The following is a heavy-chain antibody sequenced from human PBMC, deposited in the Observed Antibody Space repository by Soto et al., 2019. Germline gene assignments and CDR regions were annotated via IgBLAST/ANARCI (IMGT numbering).Heavy chain of an antibody. V-gene: IGHV3-48*03. CDR3: ARAPQPSCCDY. Sequence: GGSLRLSCAASGFTFSSYEMNWVRQAPGKGLEWVSYISSSGSTIYYADSVKGRFTISRDNAKNSLYLQMNSLRAEDTDVYYCARAPQPSCCDYWGQGTLVTVSS. D-gene: IGHD1-1*01. CDR2: ISSSGSTI. J-gene: IGHJ4*02. CDR1: GFTFSSYE.